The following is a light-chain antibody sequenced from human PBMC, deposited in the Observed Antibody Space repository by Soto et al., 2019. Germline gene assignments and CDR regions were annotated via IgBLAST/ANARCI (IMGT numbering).Light chain of an antibody. CDR1: SSSFANNY. Sequence: QSALTQPPSVSGTPGQRVSISCSGDSSSFANNYVHWYQHVPGAAPKLLIYRSDHRPSGVPERFSGSKSGTSASLTISGLRPEDEAQYYCAAYTGNWNGPVFGEETKVTVL. V-gene: IGLV1-47*01. CDR2: RSD. CDR3: AAYTGNWNGPV. J-gene: IGLJ2*01.